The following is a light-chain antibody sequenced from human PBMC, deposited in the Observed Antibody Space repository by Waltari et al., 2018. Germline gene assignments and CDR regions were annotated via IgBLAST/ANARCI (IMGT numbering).Light chain of an antibody. CDR1: QSVSSSY. J-gene: IGKJ4*01. V-gene: IGKV3-20*01. CDR2: GAS. Sequence: DIVLTQSPGTLSLSPGERATLSCRVSQSVSSSYLAWYQQKPGQAPRLLIYGASSRATGIPDRFSGSGSGTDFSLTISRLEPEDFAVYYCQRYGSSPLTFGGGTKVEIK. CDR3: QRYGSSPLT.